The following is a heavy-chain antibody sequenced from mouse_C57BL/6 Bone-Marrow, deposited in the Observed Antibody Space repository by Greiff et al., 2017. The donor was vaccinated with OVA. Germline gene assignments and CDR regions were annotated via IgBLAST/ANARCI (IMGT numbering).Heavy chain of an antibody. J-gene: IGHJ3*01. CDR3: TRVYDYVAWFAY. CDR2: ISSGGDYI. V-gene: IGHV5-9-1*02. CDR1: GFTFSSYA. D-gene: IGHD2-4*01. Sequence: EVKLMESGEGLVKPGGSLKLSCAASGFTFSSYAMSWVRQTPEKRLEWVAYISSGGDYIYYADTVKGRFTISRDNARNTLYLQMSSLKSEDTAMYYCTRVYDYVAWFAYWGQGTLVTVSA.